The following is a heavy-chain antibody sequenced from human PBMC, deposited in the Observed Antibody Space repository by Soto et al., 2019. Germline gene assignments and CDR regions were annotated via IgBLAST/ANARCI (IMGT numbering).Heavy chain of an antibody. CDR3: ARVPAY. Sequence: PSETLSLTCTVSGGSISSYYWSWIRQPPGKGLEWIGYMYHSGSTYYNPSLKSRVTISIDRSKNQFSLKLSSVTAADTAVYYCARVPAYWGQGILVTVSS. CDR1: GGSISSYY. CDR2: MYHSGST. V-gene: IGHV4-59*12. J-gene: IGHJ4*02.